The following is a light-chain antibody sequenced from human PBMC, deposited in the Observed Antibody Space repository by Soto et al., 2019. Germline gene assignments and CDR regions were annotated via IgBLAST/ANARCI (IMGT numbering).Light chain of an antibody. Sequence: DIQMTQSPSSVSASVGDRVTITCRASQDISSWLAWYQQKPGKAPKLLIFATSSLQSGVPSRFSGSGSETDFALTISSLQPEDFATYYCQQANSFPLTFAGGTKVEIK. CDR2: ATS. V-gene: IGKV1-12*01. J-gene: IGKJ4*01. CDR3: QQANSFPLT. CDR1: QDISSW.